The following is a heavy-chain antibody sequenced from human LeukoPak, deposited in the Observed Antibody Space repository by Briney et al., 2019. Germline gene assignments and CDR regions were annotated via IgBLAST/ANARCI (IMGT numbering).Heavy chain of an antibody. CDR2: IHLRDSLT. CDR1: GYTFGTYW. J-gene: IGHJ4*02. Sequence: GESLKISCQLSGYTFGTYWIGWVRQMPGKGLEWMGIIHLRDSLTYYSPSWQGQVIISDDKSISTAYLQWNSLTASDGGIYYCASARDGNFYWDYWAQGTLVTVAS. CDR3: ASARDGNFYWDY. D-gene: IGHD3-9*01. V-gene: IGHV5-51*01.